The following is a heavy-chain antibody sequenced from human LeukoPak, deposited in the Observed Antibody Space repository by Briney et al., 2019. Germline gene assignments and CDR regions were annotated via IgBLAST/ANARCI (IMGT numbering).Heavy chain of an antibody. CDR3: ARAGGGYSGYQRSREYFDL. J-gene: IGHJ2*01. CDR1: GFTFSPYN. CDR2: IISSSSYI. V-gene: IGHV3-21*01. Sequence: GGSLRLSRAASGFTFSPYNMNWVRQAPGKGLERVSSIISSSSYIYYADSVKGRFTISRDNVKKSLYLQMNTLRAEDTAVYYCARAGGGYSGYQRSREYFDLWGRGTLVTVSS. D-gene: IGHD5-12*01.